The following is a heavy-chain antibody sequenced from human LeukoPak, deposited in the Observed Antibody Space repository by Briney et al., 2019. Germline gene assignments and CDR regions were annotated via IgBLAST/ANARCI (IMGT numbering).Heavy chain of an antibody. D-gene: IGHD2-2*03. J-gene: IGHJ5*02. V-gene: IGHV3-7*01. CDR2: IKQDGSER. CDR1: GFTFSSYW. Sequence: PGGSLRLSCAASGFTFSSYWMSWVRQAPGKGLEWVANIKQDGSERYYVDSVKGRFTISRDNAKNSLYLQMNSLRAEDTAVYYCARDGGDCSSNSCYPNWFDPWGQGTLVTVSS. CDR3: ARDGGDCSSNSCYPNWFDP.